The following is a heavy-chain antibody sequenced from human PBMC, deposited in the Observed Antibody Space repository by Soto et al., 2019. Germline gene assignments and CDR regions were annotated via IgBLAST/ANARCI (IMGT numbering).Heavy chain of an antibody. J-gene: IGHJ4*02. D-gene: IGHD3-10*01. CDR1: GDSVSSNSAA. CDR2: TYYNSTWYT. CDR3: ARNYYGSGSYYSSFDY. Sequence: SQTLSLTCAISGDSVSSNSAAWNWIRQSPSRSLEWLGRTYYNSTWYTDYAVSVKSRMTINADTSKNHFSLNLNSVTPEDTALYYCARNYYGSGSYYSSFDYWGQGTLVTVSS. V-gene: IGHV6-1*01.